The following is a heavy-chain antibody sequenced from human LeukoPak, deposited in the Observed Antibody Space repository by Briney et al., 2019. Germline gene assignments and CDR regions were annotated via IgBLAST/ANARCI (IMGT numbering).Heavy chain of an antibody. CDR1: GYSFTSYW. D-gene: IGHD4-17*01. J-gene: IGHJ4*02. V-gene: IGHV5-10-1*01. CDR3: ARHLGDYGDYVDY. Sequence: GESLRISCKGSGYSFTSYWISWVRQMPRKGLEWMGRIDPSDSYANYSPSFQGHVTISADKSISTAYLQWSSLKASDTAMYYCARHLGDYGDYVDYWGQGTLVTVSS. CDR2: IDPSDSYA.